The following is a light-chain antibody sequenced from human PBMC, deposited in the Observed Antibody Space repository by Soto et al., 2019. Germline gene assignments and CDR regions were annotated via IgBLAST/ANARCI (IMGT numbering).Light chain of an antibody. V-gene: IGLV2-14*01. Sequence: QSALTQPASVSGSPGQSITISCTGTSRDVGGYNYVSWYQQHPGKAPKLTIYDVSNRPSGVSNRFSGSKSGNTASLTISGLQAEDEADYYCSSYTSSSTYVFGTGTKVTVL. J-gene: IGLJ1*01. CDR2: DVS. CDR1: SRDVGGYNY. CDR3: SSYTSSSTYV.